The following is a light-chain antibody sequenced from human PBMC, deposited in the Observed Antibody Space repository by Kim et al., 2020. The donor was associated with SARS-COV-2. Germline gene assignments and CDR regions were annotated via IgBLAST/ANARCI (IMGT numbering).Light chain of an antibody. CDR2: GSS. CDR3: KQYNSYPIT. Sequence: DIQMTQSPFSLSASVGDRVTITCRAGQDINSHLAWFQVKPGKAPTSLIYGSSILQSGVPSKFSGSGSGTDFTLTITSLQPEDFATYFCKQYNSYPITFGQGTRLEIK. V-gene: IGKV1-16*02. CDR1: QDINSH. J-gene: IGKJ5*01.